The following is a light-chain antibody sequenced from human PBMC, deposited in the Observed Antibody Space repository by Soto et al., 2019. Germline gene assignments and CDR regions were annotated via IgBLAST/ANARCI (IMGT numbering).Light chain of an antibody. J-gene: IGKJ1*01. CDR3: QKYNSAPQT. V-gene: IGKV1-27*01. CDR1: QGISNY. Sequence: DIQMTQSPSSLSASVGDRVTITCRASQGISNYLAWYQQKPGKVPKLLIYAASTLQSGVPSRFSGRGSGTDFTLTISRLQPEDVATYYCQKYNSAPQTFGPGTKVQIK. CDR2: AAS.